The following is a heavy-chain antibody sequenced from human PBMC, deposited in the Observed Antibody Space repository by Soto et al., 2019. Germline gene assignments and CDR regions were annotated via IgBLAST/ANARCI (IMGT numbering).Heavy chain of an antibody. CDR3: ARDLYYDSSGYYNAFGY. Sequence: GASVKVSCKASGGTFSSYAISWVRQAPGQGLEWMGGIIPIFGTANYAQKFQGRVTITADESTSTAYMELSSLRSEDTAVYYCARDLYYDSSGYYNAFGYWGQGTLVTVSS. V-gene: IGHV1-69*13. J-gene: IGHJ4*02. CDR2: IIPIFGTA. D-gene: IGHD3-22*01. CDR1: GGTFSSYA.